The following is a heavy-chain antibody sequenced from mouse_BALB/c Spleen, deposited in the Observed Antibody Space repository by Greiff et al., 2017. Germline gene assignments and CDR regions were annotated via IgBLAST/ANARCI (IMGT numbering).Heavy chain of an antibody. CDR2: ILPGSGST. CDR3: ARGGYYDGYTWFAY. J-gene: IGHJ3*01. CDR1: GYTFSSYW. V-gene: IGHV1-9*01. Sequence: QVQLQQSGAELMKPGASVKISCKATGYTFSSYWIEWVKQRPGHGLEWIGEILPGSGSTNYNEKFKGKATFTADTSSNTAYMQLSSLTSEDSAVYYCARGGYYDGYTWFAYWGQGTLVTVSA. D-gene: IGHD2-3*01.